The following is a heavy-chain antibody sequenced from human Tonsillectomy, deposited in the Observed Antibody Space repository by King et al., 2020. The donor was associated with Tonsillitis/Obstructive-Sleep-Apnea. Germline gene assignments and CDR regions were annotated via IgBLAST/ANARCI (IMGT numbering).Heavy chain of an antibody. CDR2: IYYSGNT. D-gene: IGHD1-14*01. CDR1: GGSISNYY. J-gene: IGHJ6*03. CDR3: ARGVVPGVYFYYYMDV. V-gene: IGHV4-59*08. Sequence: QLQESGPGLVKPSETLSLTCAVSGGSISNYYWSWIRQPPGKGLEWIGYIYYSGNTNYNPSFRSRVTISADTPKNQFSLRLTSVTAADTAVYYCARGVVPGVYFYYYMDVWGSGTTVTVSS.